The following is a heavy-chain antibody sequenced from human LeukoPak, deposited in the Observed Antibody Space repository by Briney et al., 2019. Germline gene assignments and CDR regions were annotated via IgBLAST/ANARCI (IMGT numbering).Heavy chain of an antibody. J-gene: IGHJ4*02. CDR1: GGSFSGYY. D-gene: IGHD3-22*01. Sequence: SETLSLTCAVYGGSFSGYYWSWIRQPPGKGLESIGEINHSGSTNYNPSLKSRVTISVDTSKNQFSLKLSSVTAADTAVYYCARSPYYYDSSGYYFDYWGQGTLVTVSS. CDR2: INHSGST. CDR3: ARSPYYYDSSGYYFDY. V-gene: IGHV4-34*01.